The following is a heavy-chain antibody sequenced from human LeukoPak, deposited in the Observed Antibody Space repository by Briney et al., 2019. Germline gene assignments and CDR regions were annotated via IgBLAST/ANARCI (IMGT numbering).Heavy chain of an antibody. CDR2: IYHSGST. J-gene: IGHJ3*02. CDR3: ARLKIGWGSQGSAFDI. V-gene: IGHV4-30-2*01. Sequence: PSQTLSLTCAVSGGSISSGGYSWSWIRQPPGKGLEWIGYIYHSGSTYYNPSLKSRVTISVDKSKNQFSLKLSSVTAADTAVYYCARLKIGWGSQGSAFDIWGQGTMVTVSS. CDR1: GGSISSGGYS. D-gene: IGHD3-16*01.